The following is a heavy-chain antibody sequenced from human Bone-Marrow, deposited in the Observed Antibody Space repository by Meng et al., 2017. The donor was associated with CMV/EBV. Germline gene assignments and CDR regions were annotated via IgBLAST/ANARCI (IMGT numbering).Heavy chain of an antibody. D-gene: IGHD6-19*01. CDR1: GYTFTGYY. CDR2: INPNSGGT. V-gene: IGHV1-2*02. CDR3: AVAVAGYYYYGMDV. Sequence: ASVKVSCKASGYTFTGYYMHWVRQAPGQGLEWMGWINPNSGGTNYAQKFPGRVTMTRDTSINTAYMELSRLRSDDTAVYYCAVAVAGYYYYGMDVWGQGTTVTVSS. J-gene: IGHJ6*02.